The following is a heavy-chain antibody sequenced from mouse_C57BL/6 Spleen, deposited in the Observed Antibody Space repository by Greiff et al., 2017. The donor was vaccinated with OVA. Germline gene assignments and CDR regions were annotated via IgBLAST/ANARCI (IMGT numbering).Heavy chain of an antibody. CDR1: GFTFSDYG. J-gene: IGHJ2*01. V-gene: IGHV5-17*01. D-gene: IGHD4-1*01. CDR3: ARTALTGTGYFDY. CDR2: ISSGSSTI. Sequence: DVMLVESGGGLVKPGGSLKLSCAASGFTFSDYGMHWVRQAPEKGLEWVAYISSGSSTIYYADTVKGRFTISRDNAKNTLFLQMTSLRSEDTAMYYCARTALTGTGYFDYWGQGTTLTVSS.